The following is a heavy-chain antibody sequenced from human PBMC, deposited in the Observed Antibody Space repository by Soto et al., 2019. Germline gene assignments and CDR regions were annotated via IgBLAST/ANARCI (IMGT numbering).Heavy chain of an antibody. D-gene: IGHD5-12*01. V-gene: IGHV3-9*01. J-gene: IGHJ6*02. CDR2: ISWNSGSI. CDR1: GFTFDDYA. Sequence: PGGSLRLSCAASGFTFDDYAMHWVRQAPGKGLEWVSGISWNSGSIGYADSVKGRFTISRDNAKNSLYLQMNSLRAEDTALYYCAKDLGLEMATSYGMDVWGQGTTVTDSS. CDR3: AKDLGLEMATSYGMDV.